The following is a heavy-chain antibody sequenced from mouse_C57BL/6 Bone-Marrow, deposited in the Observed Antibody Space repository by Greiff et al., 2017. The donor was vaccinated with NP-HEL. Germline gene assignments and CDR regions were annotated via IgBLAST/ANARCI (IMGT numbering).Heavy chain of an antibody. V-gene: IGHV1-69*01. CDR1: GYTFTSYW. D-gene: IGHD1-1*01. Sequence: QVQLKESGAELVMPGASVKLSCKASGYTFTSYWMHWVKQRAGQGLEWIGEIDPSDSYTNYNQKFKGKSTLTVDKSSSTAYMQLSSLTSEDSAVYYCASYAKDFDYWGQGTTLTVSS. J-gene: IGHJ2*01. CDR2: IDPSDSYT. CDR3: ASYAKDFDY.